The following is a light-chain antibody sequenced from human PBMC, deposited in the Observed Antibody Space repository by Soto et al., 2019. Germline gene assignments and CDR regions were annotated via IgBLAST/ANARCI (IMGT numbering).Light chain of an antibody. J-gene: IGLJ2*01. CDR3: SSYTRSSTLYVV. CDR2: DVS. CDR1: SSDVGGYNY. Sequence: QSALTQPASVSGSPGQSITISCTGSSSDVGGYNYVSWYQQHPGKAPKLMIYDVSNRPSGVSNRYSGSKSGNTASLTISGRQAEDEADDYCSSYTRSSTLYVVFAGGTKLTVL. V-gene: IGLV2-14*01.